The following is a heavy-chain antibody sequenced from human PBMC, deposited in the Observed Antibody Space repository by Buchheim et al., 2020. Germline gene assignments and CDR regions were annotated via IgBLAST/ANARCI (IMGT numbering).Heavy chain of an antibody. CDR1: GFTFSSYA. CDR3: ARGGLLVRYQDYMDV. D-gene: IGHD2-2*01. Sequence: QVQLVESGGGVVQPGRSLRLSCAASGFTFSSYAMHWVRQSPGKGLEWVGEMSHRGSPNYNPSLKSRVTISLDTSKNQFSLELRSVTAADTAVYYCARGGLLVRYQDYMDVWGKGTT. V-gene: IGHV4-34*01. J-gene: IGHJ6*03. CDR2: MSHRGSP.